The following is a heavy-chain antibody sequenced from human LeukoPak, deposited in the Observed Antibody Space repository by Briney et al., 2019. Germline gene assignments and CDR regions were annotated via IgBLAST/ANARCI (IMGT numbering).Heavy chain of an antibody. CDR1: GYTFPGYY. D-gene: IGHD3/OR15-3a*01. J-gene: IGHJ4*02. CDR2: VNPNSGDT. Sequence: ASVKVSCKASGYTFPGYYMHWVRQAPGQGREGMGWVNPNSGDTNYAQKFQGRVTMTRDTAICTAYMERSRLRSDDTAVYYCAKGTAMIYYFDYWGQGTLVTVSS. V-gene: IGHV1-2*02. CDR3: AKGTAMIYYFDY.